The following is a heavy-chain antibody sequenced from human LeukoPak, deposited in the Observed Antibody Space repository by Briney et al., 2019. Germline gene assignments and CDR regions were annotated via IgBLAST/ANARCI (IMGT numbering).Heavy chain of an antibody. J-gene: IGHJ4*02. Sequence: KSSETLSLTCDVSGDFIRSYWWGWVRQPAGKGLEWIGRIYATGSTKFNPPLKSRLTMSMDTSTNQLSLKLSLKLTSVTAADTAVYFCARQGYTASYYFLDFWSQGTLVTVSP. V-gene: IGHV4-4*07. D-gene: IGHD1-26*01. CDR2: IYATGST. CDR3: ARQGYTASYYFLDF. CDR1: GDFIRSYW.